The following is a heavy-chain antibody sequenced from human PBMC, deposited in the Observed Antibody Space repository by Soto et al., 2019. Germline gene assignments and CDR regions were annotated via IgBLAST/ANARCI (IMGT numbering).Heavy chain of an antibody. V-gene: IGHV3-64*01. CDR1: GFTFSSYA. CDR2: ISSNGGST. D-gene: IGHD3-9*01. Sequence: GGSLRLSCAASGFTFSSYAMHWVRQAPGKGLEYVSAISSNGGSTYCANSVKGRFTISRDNSKNTLYLQMGSLRAKDMAVYYCARVPLIHSDILTGYPYPSDYWGQGTLVTVSS. J-gene: IGHJ4*02. CDR3: ARVPLIHSDILTGYPYPSDY.